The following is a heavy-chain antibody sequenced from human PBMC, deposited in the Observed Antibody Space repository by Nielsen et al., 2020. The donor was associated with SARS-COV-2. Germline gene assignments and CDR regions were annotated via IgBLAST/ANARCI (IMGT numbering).Heavy chain of an antibody. CDR2: ISWDGSRI. Sequence: SLKISCEASGFTFYDYGMHWVRQAPGKGLEWVSGISWDGSRIGYADSVRGRFTISRDNGKNSLYLQMNSLRAEDTALYYCAKDPVGMDVWGQGTTVTVSS. V-gene: IGHV3-9*01. CDR1: GFTFYDYG. D-gene: IGHD1-26*01. CDR3: AKDPVGMDV. J-gene: IGHJ6*02.